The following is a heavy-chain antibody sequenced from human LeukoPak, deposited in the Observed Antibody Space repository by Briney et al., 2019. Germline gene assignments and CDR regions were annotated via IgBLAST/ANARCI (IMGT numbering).Heavy chain of an antibody. V-gene: IGHV3-30*02. CDR1: GFTFSSSG. CDR2: IRYDGTDK. J-gene: IGHJ4*02. D-gene: IGHD1-26*01. Sequence: GGSLRPSWEGSGFTFSSSGMHCVRQAPGEGLEWVAYIRYDGTDKYYGDSVKGRFTISRDNSKKTLSLQMTTLTVADTAVYYCVRDSTVGASVFDFWGQGTPVIVSS. CDR3: VRDSTVGASVFDF.